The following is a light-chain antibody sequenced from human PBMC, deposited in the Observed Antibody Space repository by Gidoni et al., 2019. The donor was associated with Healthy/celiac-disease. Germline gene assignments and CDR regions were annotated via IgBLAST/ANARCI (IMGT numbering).Light chain of an antibody. Sequence: EIVLTQSPATLSLSPGESATLSCRASQSVSSCLAWYQQKPGQAPRLLIYDASNRATGIPARFSGSGSGTDFTLTISSLEPEDFAVYYCQQRSNWPPWTFGQXTKVEIK. J-gene: IGKJ1*01. CDR1: QSVSSC. CDR3: QQRSNWPPWT. CDR2: DAS. V-gene: IGKV3-11*01.